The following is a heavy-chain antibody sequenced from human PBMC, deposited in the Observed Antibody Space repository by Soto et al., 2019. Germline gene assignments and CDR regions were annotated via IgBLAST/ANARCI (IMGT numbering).Heavy chain of an antibody. V-gene: IGHV4-30-4*01. CDR1: GASVNTGDYY. Sequence: VQLQGSGPGLVKPSQTLSLTCTVSGASVNTGDYYWSYIRQSPGKGLEWLGYIFYSGDTYYTPSLKSLATITLNTSRKQMSLTLTSVTDADTAVYFCVGTGTTDECWGQGTLVTVSS. J-gene: IGHJ1*01. D-gene: IGHD1-7*01. CDR3: VGTGTTDEC. CDR2: IFYSGDT.